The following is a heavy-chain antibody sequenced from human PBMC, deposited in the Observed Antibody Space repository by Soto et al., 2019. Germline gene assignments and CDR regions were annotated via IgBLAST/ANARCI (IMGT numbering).Heavy chain of an antibody. CDR2: ISYDGSNK. Sequence: GESLKISCAASGFTFSSYAMHWVRQAPGKGLEWVAVISYDGSNKYYADSVKGRFTISRDNSKNTLYLQMNSLRAEDTAVYYCARDTAEPSSGWVGLFDYWGQGTLVTVSS. D-gene: IGHD6-19*01. V-gene: IGHV3-30-3*01. J-gene: IGHJ4*02. CDR1: GFTFSSYA. CDR3: ARDTAEPSSGWVGLFDY.